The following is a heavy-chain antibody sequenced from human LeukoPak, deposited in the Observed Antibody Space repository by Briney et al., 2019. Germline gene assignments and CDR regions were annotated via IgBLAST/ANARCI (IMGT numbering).Heavy chain of an antibody. CDR2: ISYDGSNK. D-gene: IGHD6-19*01. CDR1: GFTFSSYA. V-gene: IGHV3-30*04. J-gene: IGHJ4*02. Sequence: GGSLRLSCAASGFTFSSYATHWVRQAPGKGLEWVAVISYDGSNKYYADSVKGRFTISRDNSKNTLYLQMNSLRAEDTAVYYCAREAGGPVAGTGYYFDYWGQGTLVTVSS. CDR3: AREAGGPVAGTGYYFDY.